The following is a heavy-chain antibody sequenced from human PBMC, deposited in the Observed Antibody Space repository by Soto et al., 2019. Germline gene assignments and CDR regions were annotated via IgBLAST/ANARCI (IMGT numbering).Heavy chain of an antibody. CDR1: GGSFSGYY. J-gene: IGHJ4*02. Sequence: SETLSLTCAVYGGSFSGYYWSWIRQPPGKGLEWIGEINHSGSTNYNPSLKSRVTISVDTSKNQFSLKLSSVTAVDTAVYYCARGEVYGSGSSTLFDYWGQGTLVTVSS. D-gene: IGHD3-10*01. V-gene: IGHV4-34*01. CDR2: INHSGST. CDR3: ARGEVYGSGSSTLFDY.